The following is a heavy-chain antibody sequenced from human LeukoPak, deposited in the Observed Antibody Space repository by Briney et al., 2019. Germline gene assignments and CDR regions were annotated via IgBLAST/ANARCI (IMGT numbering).Heavy chain of an antibody. V-gene: IGHV4-34*01. J-gene: IGHJ3*02. CDR1: GGSFSGYY. Sequence: SETLSLTCAVYGGSFSGYYWSWIRQPPGKGLEWIGEINHSGSTNYNPSLKSRVTISVDTSKNQFSLELSSVTAADTAVYYCARGYSGYALPFDIWGQGTMVTVSS. D-gene: IGHD5-12*01. CDR3: ARGYSGYALPFDI. CDR2: INHSGST.